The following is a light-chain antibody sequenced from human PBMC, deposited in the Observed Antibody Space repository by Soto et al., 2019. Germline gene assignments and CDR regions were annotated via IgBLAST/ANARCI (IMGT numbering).Light chain of an antibody. CDR2: AAS. CDR3: QQYNGYFRT. Sequence: DIQLTQSPSFLSASVGDRVTITCRASQGISSYLAWYQQKPGKAPKLLIYAASTLQSGVPSRFSGSGSGTEFTLTISSLQPEDFATYYCQQYNGYFRTFGQGTKLEI. J-gene: IGKJ2*01. V-gene: IGKV1-9*01. CDR1: QGISSY.